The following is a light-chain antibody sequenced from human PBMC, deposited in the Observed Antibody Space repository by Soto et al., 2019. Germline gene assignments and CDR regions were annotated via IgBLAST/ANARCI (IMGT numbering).Light chain of an antibody. CDR3: SSYTGSHTYV. Sequence: QSALTQPPSVSGSPGQSVAISCTGTSSDVGSYNRVSWYQQPPGTAPKAMIYAVSNRPSGVPDRFSGSKSGNTASLTISGLQAEDEADYYCSSYTGSHTYVFGTGPKLTVL. V-gene: IGLV2-18*02. CDR2: AVS. CDR1: SSDVGSYNR. J-gene: IGLJ1*01.